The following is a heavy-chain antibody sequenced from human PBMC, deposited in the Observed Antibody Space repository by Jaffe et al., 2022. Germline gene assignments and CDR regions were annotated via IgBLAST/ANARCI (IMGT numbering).Heavy chain of an antibody. D-gene: IGHD3-10*01. Sequence: EVQLVESGGGLVQPGGSLRLSCAASGFTFSSYEMNWVRQAPGKGLEWVSYISSSGSTIYYADSVKGRFTISRDNAKNSLYLQMNSLRAEDTAVYYCARVKGRDLWFGELWNLDVYYFDYWGQGTLVTVSS. J-gene: IGHJ4*02. CDR2: ISSSGSTI. V-gene: IGHV3-48*03. CDR3: ARVKGRDLWFGELWNLDVYYFDY. CDR1: GFTFSSYE.